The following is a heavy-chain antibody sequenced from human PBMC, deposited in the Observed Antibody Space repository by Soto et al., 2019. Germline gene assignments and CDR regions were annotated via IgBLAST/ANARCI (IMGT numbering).Heavy chain of an antibody. V-gene: IGHV1-18*01. CDR3: ARVVGSAAAGLFFDY. CDR1: GYTFTSYG. Sequence: VASVKVSCKASGYTFTSYGISWVRQAPGQGLEWMGWISAYNGNTNYAQKLQGRVTMTTDTSTSTAYMELRSLRSDDTAVYYCARVVGSAAAGLFFDYWGQGTLVTVSS. J-gene: IGHJ4*02. D-gene: IGHD6-13*01. CDR2: ISAYNGNT.